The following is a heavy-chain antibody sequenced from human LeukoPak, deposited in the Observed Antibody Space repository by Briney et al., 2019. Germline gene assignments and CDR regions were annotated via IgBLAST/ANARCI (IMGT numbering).Heavy chain of an antibody. V-gene: IGHV3-30*04. CDR2: ISYDGSNK. J-gene: IGHJ4*02. CDR3: ARDAVRSGEMGRVGY. Sequence: GGSLRVSCAASGFTFSSYAMHWVRQAPGKGLEWVAVISYDGSNKYYADSVKGRFTISRDNSKNTLYLQMSSLRAEDTAVFYCARDAVRSGEMGRVGYWGQGTLVTVSS. CDR1: GFTFSSYA. D-gene: IGHD5-24*01.